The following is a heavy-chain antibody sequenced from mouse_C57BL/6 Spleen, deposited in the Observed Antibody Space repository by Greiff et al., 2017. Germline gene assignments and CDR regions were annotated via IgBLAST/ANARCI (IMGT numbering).Heavy chain of an antibody. CDR2: ISRGSSSI. CDR1: GFTFSDYG. V-gene: IGHV5-17*01. CDR3: ARNGYTDY. Sequence: EVQLLESGGGLVKPGGSLKLSCAASGFTFSDYGMHWVRQGPEKGLEWVAYISRGSSSIYYADTVKGRFTISRDNAKNTLFLQLTSLRSEDTAMYYGARNGYTDYWGQGTTLTVAS. D-gene: IGHD2-2*01. J-gene: IGHJ2*01.